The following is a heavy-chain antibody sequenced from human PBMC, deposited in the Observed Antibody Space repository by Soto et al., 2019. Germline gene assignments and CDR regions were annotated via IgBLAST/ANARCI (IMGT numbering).Heavy chain of an antibody. D-gene: IGHD2-15*01. J-gene: IGHJ5*02. CDR1: GGTFSSYT. V-gene: IGHV1-69*02. CDR2: IIPILGIA. Sequence: SVKVSCKASGGTFSSYTISWVRQAPGQGLEWMGRIIPILGIANYAQKFQGRVTITADKSTGTAYMELSSLRSEDTAVYYCARSRVVVAAIRADWFDPWGQGTLVTVSS. CDR3: ARSRVVVAAIRADWFDP.